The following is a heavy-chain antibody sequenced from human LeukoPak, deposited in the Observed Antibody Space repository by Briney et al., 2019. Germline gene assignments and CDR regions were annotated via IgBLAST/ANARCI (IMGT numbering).Heavy chain of an antibody. V-gene: IGHV3-23*01. D-gene: IGHD1-26*01. CDR1: GFIVTSCA. CDR2: VSNSGYNT. J-gene: IGHJ4*02. CDR3: ARHDGSSFIYYIDH. Sequence: GGSLRLSCAASGFIVTSCAMSWVPQAPGKGLEWVSTVSNSGYNTWYADSVKGRFTISRDISQNTLHLQMSSLRAEDTALYYCARHDGSSFIYYIDHWGQGALVTVSS.